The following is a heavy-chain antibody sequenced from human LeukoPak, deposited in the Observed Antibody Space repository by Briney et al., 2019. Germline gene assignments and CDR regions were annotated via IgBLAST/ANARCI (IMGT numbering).Heavy chain of an antibody. Sequence: SETLSLTCTVSGGSISSYYWSWIRQPAGKGLEWIGRIYTSGSTSYNPSLKSRVTISVDTSKNQFSLKLNSVTAADTAVYFCARSAAVAGSSGWFDPWGQGTLVTVSS. CDR3: ARSAAVAGSSGWFDP. V-gene: IGHV4-4*07. CDR1: GGSISSYY. J-gene: IGHJ5*02. CDR2: IYTSGST. D-gene: IGHD6-19*01.